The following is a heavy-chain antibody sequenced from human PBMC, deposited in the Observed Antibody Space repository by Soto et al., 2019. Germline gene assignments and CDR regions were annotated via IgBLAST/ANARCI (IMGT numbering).Heavy chain of an antibody. CDR3: AREGAEWGFWGTLGTQTRRLVDAFDI. D-gene: IGHD3-16*01. Sequence: EVQLVESGGGLVQPGGSLRLSCAASGFTFSIYWMNWVRQAPGKGLEWVANINQDGSEMYYVDSLKGRFTISRDNAKNSLSLQMNSLRDEDTAVYYCAREGAEWGFWGTLGTQTRRLVDAFDIWGQGTVVTVSS. V-gene: IGHV3-7*01. J-gene: IGHJ3*02. CDR2: INQDGSEM. CDR1: GFTFSIYW.